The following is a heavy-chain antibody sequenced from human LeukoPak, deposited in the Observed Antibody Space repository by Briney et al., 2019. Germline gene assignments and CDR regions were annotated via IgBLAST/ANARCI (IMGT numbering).Heavy chain of an antibody. D-gene: IGHD3-10*01. CDR1: GYSFTTYW. V-gene: IGHV5-51*01. CDR2: IYPDDSDT. Sequence: GEPLNISCQTSGYSFTTYWIGGVRQMPGTGLEWVGAIYPDDSDTRYSPSFQGQVVISADRSIRTAYLQWNTLKTSDTAMYYCVRQRGASGTINHFDPWGQGTLVTVSS. CDR3: VRQRGASGTINHFDP. J-gene: IGHJ5*02.